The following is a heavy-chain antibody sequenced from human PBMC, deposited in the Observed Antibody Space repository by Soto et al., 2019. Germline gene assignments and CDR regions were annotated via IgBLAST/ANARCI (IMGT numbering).Heavy chain of an antibody. CDR2: ISSSSSYI. Sequence: EVQLVESGGGLVKPGGSLRLSCAASGFTFSSYSMNWVRQAPGKGLEWVSSISSSSSYIYYADSVKGRFTISRDNAKNSLYLQMNSLRAEDTAVYYCARGEGTTVVTDSGYWGQGTLVTVSS. V-gene: IGHV3-21*01. CDR3: ARGEGTTVVTDSGY. J-gene: IGHJ4*02. D-gene: IGHD4-17*01. CDR1: GFTFSSYS.